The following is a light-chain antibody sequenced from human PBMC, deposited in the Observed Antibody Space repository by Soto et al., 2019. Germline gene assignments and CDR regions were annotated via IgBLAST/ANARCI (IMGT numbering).Light chain of an antibody. J-gene: IGLJ1*01. Sequence: QSALTQPPSVSGSPGQSVTISCSGTSSDVGSYNRVSWYQQPPGTAPKLMIYDVINRPSGVPDRFSTSKSGNTASLTISGLQAEDEADYYCSSFTTSSTYVFGTGTMLTVL. CDR3: SSFTTSSTYV. CDR2: DVI. V-gene: IGLV2-18*02. CDR1: SSDVGSYNR.